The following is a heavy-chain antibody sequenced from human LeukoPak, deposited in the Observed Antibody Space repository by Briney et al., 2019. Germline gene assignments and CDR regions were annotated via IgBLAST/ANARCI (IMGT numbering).Heavy chain of an antibody. CDR3: ARGGLDSSGYWAAFDI. J-gene: IGHJ3*02. CDR1: GYTFTSYY. Sequence: ASVKVSCKASGYTFTSYYMHWVRQAPGQGLEWMGIINPSGGSTSYAQKFQGRVTMTRDTSTSTVYMELSSLRSEDTAVYYCARGGLDSSGYWAAFDIWGQGTMVTVSS. CDR2: INPSGGST. D-gene: IGHD3-22*01. V-gene: IGHV1-46*01.